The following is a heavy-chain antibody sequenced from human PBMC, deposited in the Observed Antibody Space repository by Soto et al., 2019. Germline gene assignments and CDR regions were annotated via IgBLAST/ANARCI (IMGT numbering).Heavy chain of an antibody. CDR2: ISAYNGNT. V-gene: IGHV1-18*01. J-gene: IGHJ4*02. Sequence: ASVKVSWKACGYTFSSYASSCVRQAPEQGLEWMGWISAYNGNTNYAQKLQGRVTMTTDTSTSTAYMELRSLGSDDTAMYYCAREAVGALPGEFYFDCWGQGALVTVSS. CDR3: AREAVGALPGEFYFDC. D-gene: IGHD1-26*01. CDR1: GYTFSSYA.